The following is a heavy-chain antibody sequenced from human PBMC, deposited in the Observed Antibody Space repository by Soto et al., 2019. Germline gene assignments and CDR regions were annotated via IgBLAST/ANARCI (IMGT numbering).Heavy chain of an antibody. CDR3: ARDQNSALWFGELWGLGDYYGMDV. J-gene: IGHJ6*02. D-gene: IGHD3-10*01. CDR1: GYTFTSYG. V-gene: IGHV1-18*01. CDR2: ISAYNGNT. Sequence: QVQLVQSGAEVKKPGASVKVSCKASGYTFTSYGISWVRQAPGQGLEWMGWISAYNGNTNYAQKLQGRVTMTTDTSTSTAYMELRSLRSDDTAVYYCARDQNSALWFGELWGLGDYYGMDVWGQGTTVTVSS.